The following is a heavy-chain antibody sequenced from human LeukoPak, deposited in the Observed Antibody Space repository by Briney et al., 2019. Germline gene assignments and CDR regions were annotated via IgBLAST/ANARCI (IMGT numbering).Heavy chain of an antibody. CDR3: AKDTGFHYYDSSGYYDY. CDR2: ISWNSGSI. Sequence: GGSLRLSCAASGFTFDDYAMHWVRQAPGKGLEWVSGISWNSGSIGYADSVKGRFTISRDNAKNSLYLQMHSLRAEDTAVYSCAKDTGFHYYDSSGYYDYWGQGTLVTVSS. V-gene: IGHV3-9*01. CDR1: GFTFDDYA. D-gene: IGHD3-22*01. J-gene: IGHJ4*02.